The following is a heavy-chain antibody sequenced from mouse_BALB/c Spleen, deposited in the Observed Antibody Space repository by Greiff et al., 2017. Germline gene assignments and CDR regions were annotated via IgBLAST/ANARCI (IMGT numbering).Heavy chain of an antibody. D-gene: IGHD1-1*01. CDR3: AREEDLLLRYYAMDY. CDR1: GYAFTNYL. V-gene: IGHV1-54*01. Sequence: QVQLQQSGAELVRPGTSVKVSCKASGYAFTNYLIEWVKQRPGQGLEWIGVINPGSGGTNYNEKFKGKATLTADKSSSTAYMQLSSLTSDDSAVYFCAREEDLLLRYYAMDYWGQGTSVTVSA. CDR2: INPGSGGT. J-gene: IGHJ4*01.